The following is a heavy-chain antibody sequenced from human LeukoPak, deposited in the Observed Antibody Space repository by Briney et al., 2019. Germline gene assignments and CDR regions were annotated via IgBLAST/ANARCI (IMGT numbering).Heavy chain of an antibody. CDR3: ARSLGSSSGSPDDY. CDR2: IYYSGST. J-gene: IGHJ4*02. D-gene: IGHD6-6*01. V-gene: IGHV4-39*01. Sequence: SETLSLTCTVSGGSISSSSYYWGWIRQPPGKGLEWIGSIYYSGSTYYNPSLKSRVTISVDTSKNQFSLKLSSVTAADTAVYYCARSLGSSSGSPDDYWGQGTLVTVSS. CDR1: GGSISSSSYY.